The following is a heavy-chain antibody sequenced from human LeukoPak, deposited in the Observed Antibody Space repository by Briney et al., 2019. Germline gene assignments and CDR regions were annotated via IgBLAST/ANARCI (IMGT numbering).Heavy chain of an antibody. V-gene: IGHV4-34*01. CDR3: ARGIFYGGRNQYIWLDL. CDR1: GGPFRGFF. J-gene: IGHJ5*02. Sequence: PSETLSLTCAVYGGPFRGFFWSWIRQAPGKGLEWIGEVSHSGSSNYNPSLKSRINISLDTSKSQFSLRLTSVTAADTAVYYCARGIFYGGRNQYIWLDLWGQGTLVTVS. D-gene: IGHD4-23*01. CDR2: VSHSGSS.